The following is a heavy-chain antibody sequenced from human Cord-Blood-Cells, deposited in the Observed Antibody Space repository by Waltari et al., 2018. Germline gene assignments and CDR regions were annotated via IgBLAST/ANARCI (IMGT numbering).Heavy chain of an antibody. D-gene: IGHD4-4*01. CDR1: GGSFSGYY. J-gene: IGHJ4*02. CDR3: ARDYSNYDY. CDR2: INHSGST. V-gene: IGHV4-34*01. Sequence: QVQLQQWGAGLLKPSETLSLTCAVYGGSFSGYYWGWIRQPPGKGLEWIGEINHSGSTNDNPALKSRVTVSGATAKNQFSLKMSSVTAADTAVYYCARDYSNYDYWGQGTLVTVSS.